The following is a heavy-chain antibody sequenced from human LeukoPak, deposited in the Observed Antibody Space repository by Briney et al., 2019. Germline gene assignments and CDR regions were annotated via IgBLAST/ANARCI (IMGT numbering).Heavy chain of an antibody. CDR1: GSSINDYY. CDR2: TFYSGSS. Sequence: SETLSLTCIVSGSSINDYYWNWIRQPPGKGLEWIGYTFYSGSSDYNPSLKSRVTISVDTSKNQFSLKLSSVTAADTVVYYCARSGYSSGWTGTSFDYWGQGTLVTVSS. V-gene: IGHV4-59*01. J-gene: IGHJ4*02. D-gene: IGHD6-19*01. CDR3: ARSGYSSGWTGTSFDY.